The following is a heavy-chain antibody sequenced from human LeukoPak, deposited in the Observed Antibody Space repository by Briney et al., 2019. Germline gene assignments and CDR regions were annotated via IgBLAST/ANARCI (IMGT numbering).Heavy chain of an antibody. CDR3: AKPSYYYDSSGRRKRDYYYYYMDV. Sequence: GGSLRLSCAASGFTFSSDAMSWVRQAPGNGQELVSAISGSGGGTYYADSVKGRFTISRDNSKNTLYLQMNSLRAEDTAVYYCAKPSYYYDSSGRRKRDYYYYYMDVWGKGTTVTVSS. J-gene: IGHJ6*03. V-gene: IGHV3-23*01. D-gene: IGHD3-22*01. CDR2: ISGSGGGT. CDR1: GFTFSSDA.